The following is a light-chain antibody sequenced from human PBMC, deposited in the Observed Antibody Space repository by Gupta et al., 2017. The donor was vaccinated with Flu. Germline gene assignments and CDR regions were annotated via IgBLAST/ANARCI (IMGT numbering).Light chain of an antibody. V-gene: IGLV2-14*01. CDR2: EVS. CDR1: SSDVGGYNY. J-gene: IGLJ3*02. CDR3: SSYRSSSTWV. Sequence: QPALPQPASVSGSPGQPIPISCTGTSSDVGGYNYVSWYQQHPGKAPKFMIYEVSNRPSGVSNRFSGSKSGNTASLTISGLQAEDEADYYCSSYRSSSTWVFGGGTKLTVL.